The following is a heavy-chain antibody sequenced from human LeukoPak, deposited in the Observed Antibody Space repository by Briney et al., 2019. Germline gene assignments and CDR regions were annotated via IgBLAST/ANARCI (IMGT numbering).Heavy chain of an antibody. D-gene: IGHD5-18*01. V-gene: IGHV3-30*18. J-gene: IGHJ4*02. CDR2: ISYGGSNK. Sequence: PGGSLTLSCAASGFTFSHYGMHWVRQAPGKGLEWVAVISYGGSNKFYADSAKGRFTISRDNSKNTLYLQMNGLRAEDTAVYYCAKGYSYGYDYWGQGTLVTVSS. CDR1: GFTFSHYG. CDR3: AKGYSYGYDY.